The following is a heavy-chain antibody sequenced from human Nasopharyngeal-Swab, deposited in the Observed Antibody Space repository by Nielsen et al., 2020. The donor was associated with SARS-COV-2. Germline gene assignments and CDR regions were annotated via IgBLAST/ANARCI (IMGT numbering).Heavy chain of an antibody. V-gene: IGHV4-39*01. CDR1: GGSISSSSYY. CDR3: ARLAVAGIGWFDP. CDR2: IYYSGST. Sequence: SETLSLTCTVSGGSISSSSYYWGWIRQPPGKGLEWIGSIYYSGSTYYNPSLKSRVTISVDTSKNQFSLKLSSVTAADTAVYYCARLAVAGIGWFDPWGQGTLVTGSS. J-gene: IGHJ5*02. D-gene: IGHD6-19*01.